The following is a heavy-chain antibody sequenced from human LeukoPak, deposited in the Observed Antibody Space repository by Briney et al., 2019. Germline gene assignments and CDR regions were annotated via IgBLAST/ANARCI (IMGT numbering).Heavy chain of an antibody. Sequence: SETLSLTCTVSGGSISSGSYYWSWIRQPAGKGLEWIGRIYTSGSTNYNPSLKSRVTMSVDTSKNQFSLKLSSVTAADTAVYYCARDTYYYGSGSYYFDYWGQGTLVTVSS. D-gene: IGHD3-10*01. CDR1: GGSISSGSYY. CDR3: ARDTYYYGSGSYYFDY. V-gene: IGHV4-61*02. CDR2: IYTSGST. J-gene: IGHJ4*02.